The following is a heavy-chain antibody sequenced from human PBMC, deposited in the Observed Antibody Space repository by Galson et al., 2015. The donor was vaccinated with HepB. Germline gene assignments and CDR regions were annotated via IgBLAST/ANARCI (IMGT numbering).Heavy chain of an antibody. CDR3: IRMADLSGYSSS. CDR1: GFTFSGSA. CDR2: IRSKASNYAT. J-gene: IGHJ4*02. D-gene: IGHD6-13*01. V-gene: IGHV3-73*01. Sequence: SLRLSCAASGFTFSGSAIHWVRQTSGKGLEWVGRIRSKASNYATACAASVKGRFTISRDDSKNTAYLHMKSLKTEDTAVYYCIRMADLSGYSSSWGQGTLVTVSS.